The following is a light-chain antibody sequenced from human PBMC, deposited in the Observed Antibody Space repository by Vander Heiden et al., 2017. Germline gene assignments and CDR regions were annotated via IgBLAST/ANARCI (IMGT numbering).Light chain of an antibody. J-gene: IGKJ1*01. CDR2: KAS. Sequence: DIQMTQSPSTLSASVGDRVTITCRASQSISSWLAWYQQKPGKAPKLLIYKASSLESGVPSRFSGSGYGTEFTLTISSLQPDDFAPYYCQQYNSYSSVTFGQGTKVEIK. CDR3: QQYNSYSSVT. CDR1: QSISSW. V-gene: IGKV1-5*03.